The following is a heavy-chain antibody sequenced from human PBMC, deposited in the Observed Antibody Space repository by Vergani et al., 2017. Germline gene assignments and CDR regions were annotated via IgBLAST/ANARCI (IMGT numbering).Heavy chain of an antibody. CDR3: ARGLSGYCSGDNCYIHPWFDS. CDR1: GYSFINYG. D-gene: IGHD2-15*01. Sequence: QSQLVQSGDEVKKPGASVKVSCKTSGYSFINYGISWVRQAPGQGLEWLGWVSPYNGNTNYGQKIQGRVTMTTDTSTRTAYMQLRSLTFDDTAVYYCARGLSGYCSGDNCYIHPWFDSWGPGTLVTVSS. J-gene: IGHJ5*01. CDR2: VSPYNGNT. V-gene: IGHV1-18*01.